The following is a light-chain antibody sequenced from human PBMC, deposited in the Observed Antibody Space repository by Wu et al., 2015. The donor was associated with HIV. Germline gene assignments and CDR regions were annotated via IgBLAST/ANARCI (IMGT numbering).Light chain of an antibody. Sequence: DIQMTQSPSSLSASVGDRVTITCRASQSISNYLNWYQQKPGKAPKLLIYAASSLQSGVPSRFSGSGSGTDFTLTISSLQPEDFATYYCQQSYSTPGTFGQGDQPGDQT. CDR3: QQSYSTPGT. CDR2: AAS. V-gene: IGKV1-39*01. J-gene: IGKJ2*02. CDR1: QSISNY.